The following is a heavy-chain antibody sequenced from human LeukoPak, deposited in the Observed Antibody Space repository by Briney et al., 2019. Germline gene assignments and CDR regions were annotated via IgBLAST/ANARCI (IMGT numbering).Heavy chain of an antibody. CDR1: GFSLSTSGVA. CDR3: AHRMITFGGVIVPAHNWFDP. CDR2: IYWDDDK. D-gene: IGHD3-16*02. Sequence: ESGPTLVKPTQTLTLTCTFSGFSLSTSGVAVGWIRQPPGKALEWLALIYWDDDKRYSPSLKSRLTITKDTSKNQVVLTMTNMDPVDTATYYCAHRMITFGGVIVPAHNWFDPWGQGTLVTVSS. J-gene: IGHJ5*02. V-gene: IGHV2-5*02.